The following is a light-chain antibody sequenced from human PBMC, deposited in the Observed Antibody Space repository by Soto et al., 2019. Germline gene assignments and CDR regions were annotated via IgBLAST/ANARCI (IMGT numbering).Light chain of an antibody. J-gene: IGLJ1*01. Sequence: ALTQPASVSGSPGQSITISCTGTGSDVGYYNYVSWYQQHPGKAPKLMIYEVSNRPSGVSNRFSGSKSVNTASLTISGLQAEDEADYYCSSYTSSRSYVFGTGTKVTVL. CDR1: GSDVGYYNY. CDR3: SSYTSSRSYV. CDR2: EVS. V-gene: IGLV2-14*01.